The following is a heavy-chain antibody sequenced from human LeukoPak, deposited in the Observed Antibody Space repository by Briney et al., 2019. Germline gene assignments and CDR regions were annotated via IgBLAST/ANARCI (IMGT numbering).Heavy chain of an antibody. D-gene: IGHD3-3*01. CDR2: ISSSSSTI. V-gene: IGHV3-48*01. J-gene: IGHJ4*02. CDR3: ARGVVTIFGVVTQFDY. Sequence: GGSLRLSCAASGFTFSSYSMNWVRQAPGKRLEWVSYISSSSSTIYYADSVKGRFTISRDNAKNSLYLQMNSLRAEDTAVYYCARGVVTIFGVVTQFDYWGQGSLVTVSS. CDR1: GFTFSSYS.